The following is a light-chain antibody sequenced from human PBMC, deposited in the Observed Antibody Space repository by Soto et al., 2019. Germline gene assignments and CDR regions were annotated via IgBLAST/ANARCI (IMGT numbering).Light chain of an antibody. CDR3: QQLKSDWYA. CDR2: DAS. V-gene: IGKV1-9*01. CDR1: QGISTY. J-gene: IGKJ2*01. Sequence: DIQLTQSPSFLSASVGDRVTITCRASQGISTYLAWYLQRPGKAPKLLIYDASTLQSGVPSRFSGSGSGTEFTLTISSLQPEDFGTYYCQQLKSDWYAFGQGTKLEIK.